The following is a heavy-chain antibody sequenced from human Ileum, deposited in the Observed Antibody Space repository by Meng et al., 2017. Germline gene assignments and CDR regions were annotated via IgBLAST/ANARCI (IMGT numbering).Heavy chain of an antibody. CDR3: TNDRLNH. CDR1: GFTFTDHW. Sequence: GQVGEAGVDLVPPVGSLRFTCAASGFTFTDHWMHWVRQGPGKGLVWVSRINPDGSNPTYADSVKGRFTISRDNAKNTVYLQMNSLRAEDSALYYCTNDRLNHWGQGALVTVSS. V-gene: IGHV3-74*01. CDR2: INPDGSNP. J-gene: IGHJ1*01. D-gene: IGHD1-1*01.